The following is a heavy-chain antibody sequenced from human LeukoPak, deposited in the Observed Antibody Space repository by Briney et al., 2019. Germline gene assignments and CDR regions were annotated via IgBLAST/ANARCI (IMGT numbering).Heavy chain of an antibody. V-gene: IGHV1-18*01. CDR3: ARPYDFWSGHDAFDI. Sequence: ASVKVSCKASGYTFPSYGISWVRQAPGRGLEWMGWISPYNGNTNYEQKFQGRVTMTTDTSTSTAYMELRSLRSDDTAVYYCARPYDFWSGHDAFDIWGQGTMVTVSS. CDR1: GYTFPSYG. J-gene: IGHJ3*02. D-gene: IGHD3-3*01. CDR2: ISPYNGNT.